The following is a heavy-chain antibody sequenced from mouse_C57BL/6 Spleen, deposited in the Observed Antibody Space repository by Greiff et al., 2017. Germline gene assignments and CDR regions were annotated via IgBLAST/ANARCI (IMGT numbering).Heavy chain of an antibody. CDR2: IDPSDSYT. CDR1: GYTFTSYW. D-gene: IGHD4-1*01. Sequence: QVQLQQPGAELVMPGASVKLSCKASGYTFTSYWMHWVKQRPGQGLEWIGEIDPSDSYTNYNQKFKGKSTLTVDKSSSTAYMQLSSLTSEDSAVYYCARRVLGRRVYYFDYWGQGTTLTVSS. V-gene: IGHV1-69*01. J-gene: IGHJ2*01. CDR3: ARRVLGRRVYYFDY.